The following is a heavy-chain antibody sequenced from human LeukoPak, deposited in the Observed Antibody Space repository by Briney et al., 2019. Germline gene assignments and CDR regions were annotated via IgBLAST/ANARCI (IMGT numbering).Heavy chain of an antibody. J-gene: IGHJ6*03. CDR1: GGSISTSNYY. CDR3: ARHYGAAAGFFYYYYYMDV. D-gene: IGHD6-13*01. V-gene: IGHV4-39*01. CDR2: INHSGST. Sequence: SETLSLTCTVSGGSISTSNYYWSWIRQPPGKGLEWIGEINHSGSTNYNPSLKSRVTISVDTSKNQFSLKLSSVTAADTAVYYCARHYGAAAGFFYYYYYMDVWGKGTTVTISS.